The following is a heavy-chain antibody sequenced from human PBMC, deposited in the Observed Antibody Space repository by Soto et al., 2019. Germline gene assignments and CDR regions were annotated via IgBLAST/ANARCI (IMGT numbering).Heavy chain of an antibody. CDR2: INPNSGGT. Sequence: XSVKVSYTASVYTFTCYYMHLVRQAPGQGLEWMGWINPNSGGTNYAQKFQGRVTMTRDTSISTAYMELSRLRSDDTAVYYCARVKYYYDSSGYSVLDYWGQGTLVTVSS. CDR3: ARVKYYYDSSGYSVLDY. D-gene: IGHD3-22*01. V-gene: IGHV1-2*02. J-gene: IGHJ4*02. CDR1: VYTFTCYY.